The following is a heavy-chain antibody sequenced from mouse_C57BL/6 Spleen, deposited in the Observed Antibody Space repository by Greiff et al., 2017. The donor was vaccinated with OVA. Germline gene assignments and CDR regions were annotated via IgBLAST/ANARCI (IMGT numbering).Heavy chain of an antibody. J-gene: IGHJ3*01. CDR2: IYPGSGST. CDR1: GYTFTSYW. D-gene: IGHD1-1*01. CDR3: ARGPYYGSSAWFAY. Sequence: QQPGAELVKPGASVKMSCQASGYTFTSYWITWVKQRPGQGLEWIGDIYPGSGSTNYNEKFKSKATLTVDTSSSTAYMQLSSLTSEDSAVYYCARGPYYGSSAWFAYWGQGTLVTVSA. V-gene: IGHV1-55*01.